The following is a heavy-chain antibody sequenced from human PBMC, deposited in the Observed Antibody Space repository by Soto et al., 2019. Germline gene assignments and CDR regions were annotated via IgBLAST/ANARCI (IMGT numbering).Heavy chain of an antibody. CDR2: INYSGST. CDR1: GGSISTRHSY. J-gene: IGHJ4*02. V-gene: IGHV4-39*01. CDR3: SKPGFWSDYRVADY. Sequence: QLQLQESGPGLVKPSETLSLTCTVSGGSISTRHSYWGWIRQPPGKGLEWIGSINYSGSTYYNPSLKSRVTVSGDTSKNQFSLKLSSVTAADTAVYFCSKPGFWSDYRVADYWGQGTMVTVSS. D-gene: IGHD3-3*01.